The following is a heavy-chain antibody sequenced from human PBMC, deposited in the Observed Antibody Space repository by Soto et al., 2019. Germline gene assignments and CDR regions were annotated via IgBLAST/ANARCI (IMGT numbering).Heavy chain of an antibody. D-gene: IGHD3-22*01. CDR3: ARDLEKDYYDSSGYFN. Sequence: GGSLRLSCAASGFTFDSYALSWVRQAPGKGLEWVAVISYDGSNKYYADSVKGRFTISRDNSKNTLYLQMNSLRAEDTAVYYCARDLEKDYYDSSGYFNWGQGTLVTVSS. CDR1: GFTFDSYA. J-gene: IGHJ4*02. V-gene: IGHV3-30-3*01. CDR2: ISYDGSNK.